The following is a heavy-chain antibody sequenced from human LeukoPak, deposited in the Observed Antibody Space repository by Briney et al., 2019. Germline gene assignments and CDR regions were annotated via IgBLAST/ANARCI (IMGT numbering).Heavy chain of an antibody. CDR3: ARDSQYGGNSGDY. D-gene: IGHD4-23*01. CDR2: ISSSSSYI. V-gene: IGHV3-21*01. Sequence: PGGSLRLSCAASGFTFSSYAMNWVRQAPGKGLEWVSSISSSSSYIYYADSVKGRFTISRDNAKNSLYLQMNSLRAEDTAVYYCARDSQYGGNSGDYWGQGTLVTVSS. CDR1: GFTFSSYA. J-gene: IGHJ4*02.